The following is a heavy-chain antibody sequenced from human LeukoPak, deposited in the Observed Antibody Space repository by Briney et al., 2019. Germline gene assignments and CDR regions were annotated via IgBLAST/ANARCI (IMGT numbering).Heavy chain of an antibody. CDR3: ARQVPDSRGYYLYYFDY. J-gene: IGHJ4*02. CDR2: IYYTRGT. D-gene: IGHD3-22*01. V-gene: IGHV4-59*01. Sequence: PSETLSLTCTASGCTISSYYWSWIRQPPGKGLEWIGYIYYTRGTHYNPALKRRVTISVGTSKNQFSLKQSSVTAADAAVYYCARQVPDSRGYYLYYFDYWGGGTLVRVSS. CDR1: GCTISSYY.